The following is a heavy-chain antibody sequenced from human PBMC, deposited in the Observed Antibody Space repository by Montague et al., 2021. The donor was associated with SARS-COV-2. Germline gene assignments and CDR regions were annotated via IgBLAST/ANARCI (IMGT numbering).Heavy chain of an antibody. CDR1: GGSISSGSYY. V-gene: IGHV4-61*02. CDR2: IYTSGST. D-gene: IGHD3-9*01. J-gene: IGHJ4*02. CDR3: ARESLHLTGYYNDYFDY. Sequence: TLSLTCSVSGGSISSGSYYWNWVRQPAGKGLEWIGRIYTSGSTNYNPSLKSRVTIPVDTSKNQFSLKLSSVTAADTAAYYCARESLHLTGYYNDYFDYWGQGTLVTVSS.